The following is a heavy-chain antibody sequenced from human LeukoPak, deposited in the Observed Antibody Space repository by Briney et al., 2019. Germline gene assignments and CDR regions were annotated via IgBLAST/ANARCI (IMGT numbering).Heavy chain of an antibody. CDR3: ARHFPYCGGDCPYYYMDV. CDR2: IIPIFGTA. Sequence: SVKVSCKASGGTFSSYAISWVRQAPGQGLEWMGGIIPIFGTANYAQKFQGRVTITTDESTSTAYMELSSLRSEDTAVYYCARHFPYCGGDCPYYYMDVWGKGTTVTVSS. D-gene: IGHD2-21*02. V-gene: IGHV1-69*05. CDR1: GGTFSSYA. J-gene: IGHJ6*03.